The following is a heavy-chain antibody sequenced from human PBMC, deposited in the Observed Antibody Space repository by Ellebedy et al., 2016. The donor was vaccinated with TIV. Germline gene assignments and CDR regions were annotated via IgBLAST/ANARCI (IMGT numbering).Heavy chain of an antibody. CDR3: ARHRFDWFYYYGMDV. J-gene: IGHJ6*02. CDR2: IYYSGST. Sequence: MPSETLSLTCTVSGGSISSYYWSWIRQPPGKGLEWIGYIYYSGSTNYNPSLKSRVTISVDTSKNQFSLKLISVTAADTAVYYCARHRFDWFYYYGMDVWGQGTTVTVSS. D-gene: IGHD3-9*01. CDR1: GGSISSYY. V-gene: IGHV4-59*08.